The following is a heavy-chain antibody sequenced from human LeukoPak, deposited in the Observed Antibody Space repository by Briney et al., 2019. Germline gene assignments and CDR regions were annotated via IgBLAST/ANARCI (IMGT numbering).Heavy chain of an antibody. D-gene: IGHD5-24*01. V-gene: IGHV1-2*02. CDR2: INPNSGGT. CDR1: GYTFTGYY. J-gene: IGHJ5*02. CDR3: ARDVGQLFLNWFDP. Sequence: ASVKVSCNASGYTFTGYYMHWVRQAPGQGLEWMGWINPNSGGTNYAQKFQGRVTMTRDTSISTAYMELSRLRSDDTAVYYCARDVGQLFLNWFDPWGQGTLVTVSS.